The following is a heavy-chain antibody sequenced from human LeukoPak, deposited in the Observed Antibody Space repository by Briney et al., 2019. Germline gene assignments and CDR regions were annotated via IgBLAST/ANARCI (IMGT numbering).Heavy chain of an antibody. J-gene: IGHJ4*02. CDR3: ARGGATVSSRSFDY. CDR2: IYGGGST. D-gene: IGHD4-17*01. Sequence: GGSLRLSCAASGFTVSSNYMSWVRQAPGKGLEWVSVIYGGGSTYYADSVKGRFTISRDNSKNTLYLQMNSLRAEDTAVYYCARGGATVSSRSFDYWGQGTLVTVSS. V-gene: IGHV3-53*01. CDR1: GFTVSSNY.